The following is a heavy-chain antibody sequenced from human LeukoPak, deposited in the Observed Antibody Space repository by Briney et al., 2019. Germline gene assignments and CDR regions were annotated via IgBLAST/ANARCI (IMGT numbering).Heavy chain of an antibody. CDR3: ARGTQRGYSGYEPGDFDY. J-gene: IGHJ4*02. CDR2: INPNSGGT. CDR1: GYTFTGYY. V-gene: IGHV1-2*06. D-gene: IGHD5-12*01. Sequence: VSVKVSCKASGYTFTGYYMHWVRQAPGQGLEWMGRINPNSGGTNYAQKFQGRVTMTRDTSISTAYMELSRLRSDDTAVYYCARGTQRGYSGYEPGDFDYWGQGTLVTVSS.